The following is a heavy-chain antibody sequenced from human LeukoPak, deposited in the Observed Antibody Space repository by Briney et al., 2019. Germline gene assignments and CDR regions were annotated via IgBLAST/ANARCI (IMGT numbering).Heavy chain of an antibody. CDR3: ARDYYDSRGYSRFDP. Sequence: ASVKVTFKASGYTFTGYYMHWVRQAPGQGLEWMGWINPNSGGTDYAQKFQGRVTMTRDTSISTAYMEVSRLRSDDTAVYYCARDYYDSRGYSRFDPSGQGGLVTVSS. D-gene: IGHD3-22*01. V-gene: IGHV1-2*02. J-gene: IGHJ5*02. CDR2: INPNSGGT. CDR1: GYTFTGYY.